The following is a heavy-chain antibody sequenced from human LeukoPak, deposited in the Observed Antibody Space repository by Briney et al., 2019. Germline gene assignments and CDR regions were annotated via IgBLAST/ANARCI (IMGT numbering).Heavy chain of an antibody. CDR1: GFSFSGYG. J-gene: IGHJ3*02. Sequence: GGSLRLSCAASGFSFSGYGMHWVRQAPGKGLEWVAFIRYDGSNEYYADSVKGRFTISRDKSKNTLSLQMNGLRVEDTAVYYCARDFHADSITMVRGNRGVDAFDIWAKGQWSPSLQ. CDR3: ARDFHADSITMVRGNRGVDAFDI. CDR2: IRYDGSNE. V-gene: IGHV3-30*02. D-gene: IGHD3-10*01.